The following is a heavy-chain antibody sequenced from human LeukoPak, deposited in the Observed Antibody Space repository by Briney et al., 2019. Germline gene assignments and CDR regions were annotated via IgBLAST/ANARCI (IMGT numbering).Heavy chain of an antibody. D-gene: IGHD3-3*01. CDR3: AKDPAVLRFLEWLLRFDY. CDR1: GFTFSSYA. CDR2: ISGSGGST. J-gene: IGHJ4*02. Sequence: PGGSLRLSCAASGFTFSSYAMSWVRQAPGKGLEWVSAISGSGGSTYYADSVKGRFTISRDNSKNTLYLQMNSLRAEDTAVYYCAKDPAVLRFLEWLLRFDYWGQGTLVTVSS. V-gene: IGHV3-23*01.